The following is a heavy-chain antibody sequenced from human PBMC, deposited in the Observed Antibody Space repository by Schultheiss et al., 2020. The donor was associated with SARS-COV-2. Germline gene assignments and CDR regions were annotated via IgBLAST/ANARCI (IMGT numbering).Heavy chain of an antibody. Sequence: SETLSLTCNVSGGSISSGDYYWSWIRQHPGKGLEWIGRIYTSGSTNYNPSLKSRVTMSVDTSKNQFSLKLSSVTAADTAVYYCASYGDYGGSAIGYWGQGTLVTVSS. V-gene: IGHV4-61*02. CDR3: ASYGDYGGSAIGY. CDR1: GGSISSGDYY. CDR2: IYTSGST. D-gene: IGHD4-17*01. J-gene: IGHJ4*02.